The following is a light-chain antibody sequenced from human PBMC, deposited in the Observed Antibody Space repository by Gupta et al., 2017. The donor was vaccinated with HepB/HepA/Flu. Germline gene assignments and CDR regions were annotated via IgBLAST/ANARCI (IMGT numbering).Light chain of an antibody. V-gene: IGKV3D-11*01. J-gene: IGKJ2*01. CDR1: QDINNN. CDR2: DAS. CDR3: QQRHSCYPYMLT. Sequence: EIVLTQSPVTLSLSPGERATLSCRASQDINNNLAWYRQKPGQAPRLLIYDASNRASGIPARFSDSGSGTDCTLTISSLEPEECAVYYCQQRHSCYPYMLTFGEGTKLEI.